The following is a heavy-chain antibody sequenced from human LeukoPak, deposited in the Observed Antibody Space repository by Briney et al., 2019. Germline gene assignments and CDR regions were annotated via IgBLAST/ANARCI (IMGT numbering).Heavy chain of an antibody. CDR2: IIPIFGTA. V-gene: IGHV1-69*05. CDR3: AGAHTRFKSPAVPAAIHYYYYYMDV. J-gene: IGHJ6*03. D-gene: IGHD2-2*01. Sequence: ASVKVSCKASGGTFSSYAISWVRQAPGQGLEWMGGIIPIFGTANYAQKFQGRVTITTDESTSTAYMELSSLRSEDTGVYYCAGAHTRFKSPAVPAAIHYYYYYMDVWGKGTTVTVSS. CDR1: GGTFSSYA.